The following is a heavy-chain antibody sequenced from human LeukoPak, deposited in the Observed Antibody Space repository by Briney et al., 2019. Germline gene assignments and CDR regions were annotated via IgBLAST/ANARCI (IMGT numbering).Heavy chain of an antibody. D-gene: IGHD3-22*01. Sequence: ASVKVSCKASGYTFTVYYMHWVRQAPGQGLEWMGWINPNSGGTNYAQKFQGRVTMTRDTSISTAYMELSRLRSDDTAVYYCARGTGMIVVVNDAFDIWGKGTMVTVSS. CDR1: GYTFTVYY. J-gene: IGHJ3*02. CDR3: ARGTGMIVVVNDAFDI. V-gene: IGHV1-2*02. CDR2: INPNSGGT.